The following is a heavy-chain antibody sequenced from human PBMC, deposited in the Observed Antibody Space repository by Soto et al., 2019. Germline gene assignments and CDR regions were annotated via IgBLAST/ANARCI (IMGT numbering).Heavy chain of an antibody. D-gene: IGHD2-21*01. Sequence: QVQLVESGGGVVQPGRSLRLSCAASGFTFSSYGMHWVRQAPGKGLEWVAVIWYDGSNKYYADSVKGRFTISRDNSKNPLYLQMNSLRAEDTAVYYCGKDQSILGGGGFDYWGQGTLVTVSS. J-gene: IGHJ4*02. CDR3: GKDQSILGGGGFDY. V-gene: IGHV3-33*06. CDR1: GFTFSSYG. CDR2: IWYDGSNK.